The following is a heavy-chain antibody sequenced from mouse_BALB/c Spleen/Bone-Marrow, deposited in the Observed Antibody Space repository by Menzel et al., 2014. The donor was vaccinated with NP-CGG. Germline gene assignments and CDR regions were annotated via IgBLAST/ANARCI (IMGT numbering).Heavy chain of an antibody. CDR1: GFTFSSFG. CDR3: ARGGNWDDFDV. V-gene: IGHV5-17*02. J-gene: IGHJ1*01. Sequence: EVKLQESGAGLVQPGGSRKLSCAASGFTFSSFGMHWIRQAPEKGLEWVAYISSGSTAICYADTVKGRFTISRDNPKNTLFLQMTSLRSEDTAMYYCARGGNWDDFDVWGAGTTVTVSS. D-gene: IGHD4-1*01. CDR2: ISSGSTAI.